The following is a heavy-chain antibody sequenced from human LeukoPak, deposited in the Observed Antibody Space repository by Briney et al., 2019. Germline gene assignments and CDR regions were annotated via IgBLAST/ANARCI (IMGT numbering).Heavy chain of an antibody. CDR1: GFSFSQAW. Sequence: GGSLRLSCAASGFSFSQAWMNWVRQAPGKGLEWVGRIKSNIDDGTTDYAAPVNDRFSISRDDSQNTLYLQMNSLKTEDTAMYYCTTSRFGDCSGSCYRSLDYWGQGTLVTVSS. D-gene: IGHD2-15*01. J-gene: IGHJ4*02. CDR3: TTSRFGDCSGSCYRSLDY. CDR2: IKSNIDDGTT. V-gene: IGHV3-15*01.